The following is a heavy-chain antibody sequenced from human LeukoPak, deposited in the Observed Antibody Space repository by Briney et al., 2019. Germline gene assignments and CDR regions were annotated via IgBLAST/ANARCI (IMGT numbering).Heavy chain of an antibody. CDR3: ARDRRPSVYGGLDN. D-gene: IGHD4/OR15-4a*01. Sequence: GGSLRLSCAAPGFTFSDHYMSWIRQAPGKGLEWISYIGGSGSPIYYADSVKGRFTISRDNGKNSLFLQMDSLRAEDTAVYYCARDRRPSVYGGLDNWGQGTLVTVSS. J-gene: IGHJ4*02. CDR1: GFTFSDHY. V-gene: IGHV3-11*04. CDR2: IGGSGSPI.